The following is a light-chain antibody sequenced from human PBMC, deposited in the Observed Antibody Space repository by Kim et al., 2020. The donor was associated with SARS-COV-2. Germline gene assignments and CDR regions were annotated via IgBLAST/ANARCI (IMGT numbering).Light chain of an antibody. V-gene: IGKV1D-13*01. CDR3: QQFKNYPRT. J-gene: IGKJ1*01. CDR1: KDITTA. Sequence: ASVGDRVTITCRTSKDITTALDWYQQKPGKTPKLLMYDVSTLESVVPLRFSGSGSGTDFTLTIGSLQPEDFATYYCQQFKNYPRTFGQGTKVDIK. CDR2: DVS.